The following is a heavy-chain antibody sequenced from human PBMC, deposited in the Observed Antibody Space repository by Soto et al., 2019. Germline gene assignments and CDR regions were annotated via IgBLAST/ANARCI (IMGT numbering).Heavy chain of an antibody. CDR1: GGSISSSSYY. CDR3: ARHNGPLYVGYYYDMDV. D-gene: IGHD3-16*01. V-gene: IGHV4-39*01. Sequence: SETLSLTCTVSGGSISSSSYYWGRIRQPPGKGLEWIGSIYYSGYKYYNKSLKSKITIYVDTSKNQFSLKLSSVTAAYTAVYYCARHNGPLYVGYYYDMDVWGQGTTVS. CDR2: IYYSGYK. J-gene: IGHJ6*02.